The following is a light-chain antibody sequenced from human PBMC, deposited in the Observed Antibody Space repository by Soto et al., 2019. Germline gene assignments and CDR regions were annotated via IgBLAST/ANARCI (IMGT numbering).Light chain of an antibody. CDR3: YSYTSIYVPWE. CDR1: SSDVGGYNY. Sequence: QSALTQPRSVSGSPGQSVTISCTGTSSDVGGYNYVSWYQQHPGKAAKLMIYDVTKRPSGVPDRFSGYKFGNTAYLTIAGLQADDEADYYCYSYTSIYVPWEFGGGTKLTVL. V-gene: IGLV2-11*01. CDR2: DVT. J-gene: IGLJ3*02.